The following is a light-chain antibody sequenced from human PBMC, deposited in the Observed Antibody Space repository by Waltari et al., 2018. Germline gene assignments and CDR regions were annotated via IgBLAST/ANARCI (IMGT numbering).Light chain of an antibody. J-gene: IGLJ2*01. Sequence: QLVVTQSPSASASLGASVKLTCPLDSGHSSYAVAWHQQQPKKGPRFLMKINSNGSTRKGDGIPDRFSGASSGAERSLTISSLQSEDEADYYCQTWGTGIVVFGGWTRLTVL. CDR1: SGHSSYA. CDR3: QTWGTGIVV. V-gene: IGLV4-69*01. CDR2: INSNGST.